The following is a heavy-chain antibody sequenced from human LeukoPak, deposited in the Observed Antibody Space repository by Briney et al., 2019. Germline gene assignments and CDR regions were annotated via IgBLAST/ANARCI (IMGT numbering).Heavy chain of an antibody. V-gene: IGHV4-30-2*01. CDR3: ARGFGGNSFDY. D-gene: IGHD4-23*01. Sequence: LRLSCAASGFTVSTNCMTWVRQPPGKGLEWIGNIYHSGYTYYNPSLESRVTISVDSSKNQFSLMLRSVTAADTAVYYCARGFGGNSFDYWGHGTLVTVSS. CDR2: IYHSGYT. CDR1: GFTVSTNC. J-gene: IGHJ4*01.